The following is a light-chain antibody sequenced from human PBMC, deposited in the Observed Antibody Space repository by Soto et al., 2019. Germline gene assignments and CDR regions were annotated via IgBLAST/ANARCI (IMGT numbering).Light chain of an antibody. CDR2: GAS. CDR1: RGVSANY. V-gene: IGKV3-20*01. Sequence: ENLWTQSPGSLSLSPGGGATVACTSSRGVSANYLAWYQQKPGQAPTLLIYGASIRAAGIPDRFSGSGSGTDFTLTIRRLEPDDFAVYYCQQYGSSPRTFGQGTKVDI. J-gene: IGKJ1*01. CDR3: QQYGSSPRT.